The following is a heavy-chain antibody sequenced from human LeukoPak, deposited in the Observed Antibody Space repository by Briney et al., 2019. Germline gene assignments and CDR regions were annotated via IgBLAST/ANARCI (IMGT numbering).Heavy chain of an antibody. D-gene: IGHD6-19*01. Sequence: SETLSLTCTVSGGSIGNYHWSWIRQPAGKGLEWIAQIHSSGSTNYNPPLKSRVSMSIDTTEDQVSLTIRSVTAADTAFYYCARRDITSGRSFDDWGQGILDTVYS. CDR1: GGSIGNYH. V-gene: IGHV4-4*07. J-gene: IGHJ4*02. CDR3: ARRDITSGRSFDD. CDR2: IHSSGST.